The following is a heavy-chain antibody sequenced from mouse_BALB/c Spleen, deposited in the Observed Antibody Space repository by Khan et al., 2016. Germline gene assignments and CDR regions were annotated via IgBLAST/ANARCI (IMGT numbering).Heavy chain of an antibody. V-gene: IGHV9-3*02. Sequence: QIQLVQSGPELKKPGETVKISCKASGYTFTNYGMNWVKQAPGKGLKWMGWINTNTGEPTYAEEFKGRFAFSLDTSASTSYLQINTLTNEDTATYFCAGEYYCGNWFAYWGQGTLVTVSA. CDR2: INTNTGEP. J-gene: IGHJ3*01. CDR3: AGEYYCGNWFAY. CDR1: GYTFTNYG. D-gene: IGHD1-1*01.